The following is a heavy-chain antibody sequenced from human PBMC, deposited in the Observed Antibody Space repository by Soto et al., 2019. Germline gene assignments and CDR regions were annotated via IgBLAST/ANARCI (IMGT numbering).Heavy chain of an antibody. D-gene: IGHD6-13*01. V-gene: IGHV3-30*18. CDR2: ISYDGTNK. Sequence: GGSLRRSCAASGFICSDHNMHWVRQAPGKGLEWVAVISYDGTNKYYADSVKGRFTISRDNSGNTLSLQMNSRGAGDTAVYYCAKDRSNSWSFDYWGQGTLVTVSS. CDR3: AKDRSNSWSFDY. J-gene: IGHJ4*02. CDR1: GFICSDHN.